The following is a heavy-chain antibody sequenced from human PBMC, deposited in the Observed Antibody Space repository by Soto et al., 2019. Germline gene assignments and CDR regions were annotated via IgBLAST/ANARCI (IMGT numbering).Heavy chain of an antibody. CDR3: ARGKGMEENYYYYGLDI. V-gene: IGHV1-3*01. Sequence: ASVKVSCKASGYTFTTHAMHWVRQAPGQSLEWMGWISGGTGQTKHPQRFQGRVTITRDTSASTAYMELSSLRSEDTAVYYCARGKGMEENYYYYGLDIWGQGTTVTVSS. D-gene: IGHD1-1*01. J-gene: IGHJ6*02. CDR1: GYTFTTHA. CDR2: ISGGTGQT.